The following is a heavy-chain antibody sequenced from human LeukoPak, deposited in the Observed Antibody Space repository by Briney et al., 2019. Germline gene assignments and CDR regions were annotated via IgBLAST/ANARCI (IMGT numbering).Heavy chain of an antibody. CDR2: TSAYNDKT. V-gene: IGHV1-18*01. CDR3: ARGTYFDY. CDR1: GYTFTSYA. Sequence: ASVKVPCKASGYTFTSYAMNWVRQAPGQGLEWMGWTSAYNDKTKYAQKLEGRVTMTTDTSTSTAYMEMRSLRSDDTAVYYCARGTYFDYWGQGTLVTVSS. J-gene: IGHJ4*02. D-gene: IGHD1-1*01.